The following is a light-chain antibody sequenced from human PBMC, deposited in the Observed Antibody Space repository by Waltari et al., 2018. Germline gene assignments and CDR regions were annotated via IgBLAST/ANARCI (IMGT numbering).Light chain of an antibody. Sequence: EIVLTQSPATLSVSPGERTTLPCRASQSVSSNLAWYQQKPGHPPRLLISGASTRAAGIPARFSGSGSATEFTLTISSLQSEDFAVYYCHQYNNWPPITFGQGTRLEIK. CDR1: QSVSSN. CDR2: GAS. V-gene: IGKV3-15*01. J-gene: IGKJ5*01. CDR3: HQYNNWPPIT.